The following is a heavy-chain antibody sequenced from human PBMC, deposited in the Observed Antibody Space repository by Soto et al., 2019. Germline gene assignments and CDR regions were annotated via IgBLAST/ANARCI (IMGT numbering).Heavy chain of an antibody. V-gene: IGHV4-59*01. CDR2: IYYSGST. CDR3: ARDLDSSGYYFDY. Sequence: SETLSLTCTVSGGSISSYYWSWIRQPPGKGLEWIGYIYYSGSTNYNPSLKSRVTISVDTSKNQFSLKLSSVTAADTAVYYCARDLDSSGYYFDYWGQGTLVTVSS. J-gene: IGHJ4*02. D-gene: IGHD3-22*01. CDR1: GGSISSYY.